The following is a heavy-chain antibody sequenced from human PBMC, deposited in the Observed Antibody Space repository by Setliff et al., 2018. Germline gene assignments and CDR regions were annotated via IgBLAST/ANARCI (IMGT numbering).Heavy chain of an antibody. J-gene: IGHJ5*02. CDR1: GYSFTSYW. CDR3: ARQYYNFWSGYSPKKGWFDP. CDR2: IYPGDSDT. V-gene: IGHV5-51*01. Sequence: GESLKISCKSSGYSFTSYWVAWVRQMPGKGLEWMGIIYPGDSDTRYSPSFEGQVTISADKSISTAYLQWSSLKASDTAMYYCARQYYNFWSGYSPKKGWFDPWGQGTLVTVSS. D-gene: IGHD3-3*01.